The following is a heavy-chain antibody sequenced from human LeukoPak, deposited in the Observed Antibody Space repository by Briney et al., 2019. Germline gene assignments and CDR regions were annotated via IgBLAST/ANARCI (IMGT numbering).Heavy chain of an antibody. CDR3: ATNKTMMTAAGMFDT. CDR1: SASIRTSTYY. J-gene: IGHJ5*02. D-gene: IGHD3-22*01. Sequence: SETLTLTCTVSSASIRTSTYYWGWLRQPPGKGLEWIGSVYSSGSPYCNPSFKSRLTISVDASKNQISLRLRSVTASDTAVYYCATNKTMMTAAGMFDTWGTGTLVTVSS. CDR2: VYSSGSP. V-gene: IGHV4-39*01.